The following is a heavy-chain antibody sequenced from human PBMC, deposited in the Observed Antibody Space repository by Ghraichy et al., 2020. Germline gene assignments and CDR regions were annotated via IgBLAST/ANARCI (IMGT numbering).Heavy chain of an antibody. CDR2: IWYDGSNK. Sequence: GGSLRLSCAASGFTFSSYGMHWVRQAPGKGLEWVAVIWYDGSNKYYADSVKGRFTISRDNSKNTLYLQMNSLRAEDTAVYYCARGNWYYYDSSGYYLEAFFDYWGQGTLVTVSS. J-gene: IGHJ4*02. CDR3: ARGNWYYYDSSGYYLEAFFDY. CDR1: GFTFSSYG. V-gene: IGHV3-33*01. D-gene: IGHD3-22*01.